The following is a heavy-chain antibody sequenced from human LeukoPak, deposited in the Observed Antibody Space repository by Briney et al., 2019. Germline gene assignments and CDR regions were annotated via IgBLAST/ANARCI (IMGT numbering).Heavy chain of an antibody. CDR2: ISAFNGYR. CDR3: SRAKRYYYGSSGSQSFYFDY. Sequence: ASVKVSFKSSGYSFTSFGISWLRQAPGQGIEWMGWISAFNGYRNYAQKLQGRVSMTTDTSPGTAYMELRSLRSDDTAVYYCSRAKRYYYGSSGSQSFYFDYWGQGTLVTVSS. CDR1: GYSFTSFG. D-gene: IGHD3-22*01. V-gene: IGHV1-18*01. J-gene: IGHJ4*02.